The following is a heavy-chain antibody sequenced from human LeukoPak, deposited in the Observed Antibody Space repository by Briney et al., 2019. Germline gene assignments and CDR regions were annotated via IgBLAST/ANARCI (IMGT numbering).Heavy chain of an antibody. Sequence: ASVEVSCKASGYTFTSYGISWVRQAPGQGLEWMGWISAYNGNTNYAQKLQGRVTMTTDTSTSTAYMELRSLRSDDTAVYYCARDEDFWSGSDWFDPWGPGTLVTVSS. CDR2: ISAYNGNT. D-gene: IGHD3-3*01. J-gene: IGHJ5*02. CDR1: GYTFTSYG. V-gene: IGHV1-18*01. CDR3: ARDEDFWSGSDWFDP.